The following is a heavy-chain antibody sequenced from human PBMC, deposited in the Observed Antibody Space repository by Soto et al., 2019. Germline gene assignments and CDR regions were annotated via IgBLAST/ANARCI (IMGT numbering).Heavy chain of an antibody. CDR3: ARGLAAAGTIGWFDP. CDR2: INAGNGNT. CDR1: GYTFTNYA. Sequence: QVQLVQSGPEVKKPGASVKVSCKASGYTFTNYAIHWVRQAPGQRLEWMGWINAGNGNTKYSQNFQGRVDITRDTSASTAYMGLSSLRSEDTAVYYCARGLAAAGTIGWFDPWGQGTLVTVSS. D-gene: IGHD6-13*01. J-gene: IGHJ5*02. V-gene: IGHV1-3*01.